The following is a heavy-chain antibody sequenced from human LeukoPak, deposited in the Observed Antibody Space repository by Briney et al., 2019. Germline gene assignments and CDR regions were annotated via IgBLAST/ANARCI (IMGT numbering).Heavy chain of an antibody. J-gene: IGHJ6*03. Sequence: GASVKVSCKASGYTFTGYYMHWVRQAPGQGLEWMGWINPNSGGTNYAQKFQGRVTMTRDTSISTAYMELSRLRSDDTAVYYCATGYCSGGSCSYYYYMDVWGRGTTVTVSS. CDR3: ATGYCSGGSCSYYYYMDV. D-gene: IGHD2-15*01. V-gene: IGHV1-2*02. CDR2: INPNSGGT. CDR1: GYTFTGYY.